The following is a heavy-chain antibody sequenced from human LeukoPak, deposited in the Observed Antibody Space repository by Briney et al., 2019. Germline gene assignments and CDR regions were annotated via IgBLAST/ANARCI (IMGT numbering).Heavy chain of an antibody. CDR3: ARDSSGPIDY. CDR1: GFTFSSYA. J-gene: IGHJ4*02. D-gene: IGHD3-22*01. V-gene: IGHV3-30-3*01. Sequence: GGSLRLSCAASGFTFSSYAMHLVRQAPGKGLEWVAVISYDGSNKYYADSVKGRFTISRDNSKNTLYLQMNSLRAEDTAVYYCARDSSGPIDYWGQGTLVTVSS. CDR2: ISYDGSNK.